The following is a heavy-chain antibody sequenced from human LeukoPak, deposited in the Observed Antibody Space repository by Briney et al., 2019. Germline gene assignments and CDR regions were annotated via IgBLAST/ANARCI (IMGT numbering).Heavy chain of an antibody. CDR1: GFTFSSYA. D-gene: IGHD3-3*01. CDR2: ISGSGGST. Sequence: GGSLRLSCAASGFTFSSYAMSWVRQAPGKGLEWVSAISGSGGSTYYADSVKGRFTISRDNAKNSLYLQMNSLRAEDTAVYYCARDQGFLEWWGQGTLVTVSS. CDR3: ARDQGFLEW. J-gene: IGHJ4*02. V-gene: IGHV3-23*01.